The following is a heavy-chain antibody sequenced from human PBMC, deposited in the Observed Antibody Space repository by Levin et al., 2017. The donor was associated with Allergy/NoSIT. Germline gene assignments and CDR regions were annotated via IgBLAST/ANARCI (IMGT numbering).Heavy chain of an antibody. CDR1: GGSISSSSYY. CDR2: IYYSGST. CDR3: ARQRVVVVVAANDAFEI. V-gene: IGHV4-39*01. J-gene: IGHJ3*02. Sequence: GSLRLSCTVSGGSISSSSYYWGWIRQPPGKGLEWIGSIYYSGSTYYNPSLKSRVTISVDTSKNQFSLKLSSVTAADTAVCNCARQRVVVVVAANDAFEIWGRGPMV. D-gene: IGHD2-15*01.